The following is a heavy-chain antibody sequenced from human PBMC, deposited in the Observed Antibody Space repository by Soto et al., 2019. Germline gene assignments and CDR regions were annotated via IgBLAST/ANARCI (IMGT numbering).Heavy chain of an antibody. D-gene: IGHD3-22*01. Sequence: GGSLRLSCAASGFTFSSYSMNWVRQAPGKGLEWVSSISSSSSYIYYADSVKGRFTISRDNAKNSLYLQMNILGAEDTAVYYCARDKPDNSGYYGPFDYWGQGTLVTVSS. CDR1: GFTFSSYS. CDR3: ARDKPDNSGYYGPFDY. CDR2: ISSSSSYI. V-gene: IGHV3-21*01. J-gene: IGHJ4*02.